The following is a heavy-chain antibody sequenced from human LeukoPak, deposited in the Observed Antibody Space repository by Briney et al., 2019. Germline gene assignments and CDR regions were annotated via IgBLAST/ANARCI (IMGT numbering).Heavy chain of an antibody. D-gene: IGHD6-13*01. V-gene: IGHV3-30*02. Sequence: GGSLRLSCAASGFTFSSYGIHWVRQAPGKGLEWVTFIPYDGLNRIYADSVEGRFTVPRDNSKNTVYLQMNSLRPEDTAVYYCAKGPTPLSSRGWIDPWSQGTLVTVSS. J-gene: IGHJ5*02. CDR1: GFTFSSYG. CDR2: IPYDGLNR. CDR3: AKGPTPLSSRGWIDP.